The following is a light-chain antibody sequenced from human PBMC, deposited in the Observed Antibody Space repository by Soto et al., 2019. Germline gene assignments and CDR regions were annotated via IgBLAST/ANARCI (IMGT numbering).Light chain of an antibody. CDR3: QQYDEWPPSYT. Sequence: EIVLTQSPATLYLSPGDRATLSCRTSQSVGSSLAWYQQKPGQAPRLLIYDASKRATAVPARFSGRGSGTDFTLTISSLQSEDFAVYYCQQYDEWPPSYTFGQGTKLEIK. CDR1: QSVGSS. V-gene: IGKV3-11*01. CDR2: DAS. J-gene: IGKJ2*01.